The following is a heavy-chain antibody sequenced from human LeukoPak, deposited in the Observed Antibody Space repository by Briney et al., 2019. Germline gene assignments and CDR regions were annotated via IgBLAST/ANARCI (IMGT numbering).Heavy chain of an antibody. D-gene: IGHD5-24*01. J-gene: IGHJ6*02. V-gene: IGHV3-66*01. CDR1: GFTVSNNY. Sequence: QSGGPLRLSCEASGFTVSNNYMSWVRQAPGKGLEWVSIIYRGGDTYNADSVKGRFTISRDNSKNTVYLQMNRLRAEDTAVYYCARESRAGYYHYGMDVWGQGTTVTVSS. CDR3: ARESRAGYYHYGMDV. CDR2: IYRGGDT.